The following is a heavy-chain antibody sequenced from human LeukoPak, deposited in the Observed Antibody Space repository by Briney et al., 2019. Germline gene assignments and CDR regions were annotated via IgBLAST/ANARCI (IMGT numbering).Heavy chain of an antibody. CDR3: ARGSLTSVTTGFDY. CDR1: GYTFTGYY. CDR2: INPNSGGT. J-gene: IGHJ4*02. D-gene: IGHD4-17*01. Sequence: ASVKVSCKASGYTFTGYYMHWVRQAPGQGLEWMGRINPNSGGTNYAQKFQGRVTMTRDTSISTAYMELSRLRSDDAAVYYCARGSLTSVTTGFDYWGQGTLVTVSS. V-gene: IGHV1-2*06.